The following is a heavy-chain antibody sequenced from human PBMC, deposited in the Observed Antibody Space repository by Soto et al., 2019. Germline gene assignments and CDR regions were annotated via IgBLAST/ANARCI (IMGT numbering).Heavy chain of an antibody. CDR1: GGSISSYY. Sequence: SETLSLTCTVSGGSISSYYCSWIRQSAGKGLEWIGRIDTSGTTNYNPSLKSRVTMSVDASKNQFSLNLGSVTAADTAVYYCARGPRGYVYYHGMDVWGQGTTVTVSS. J-gene: IGHJ6*02. D-gene: IGHD3-10*01. CDR3: ARGPRGYVYYHGMDV. CDR2: IDTSGTT. V-gene: IGHV4-4*07.